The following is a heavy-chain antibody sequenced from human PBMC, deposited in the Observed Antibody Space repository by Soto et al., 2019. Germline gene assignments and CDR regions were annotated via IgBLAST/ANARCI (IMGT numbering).Heavy chain of an antibody. Sequence: GGSLRLSCAASGFTFSDYYMSWIRQAPGKXLEWVSYISSSSSYTNYADSVKGRFTISRDNAKNSLYLQMNSLRAEDTAVYYCARVKGYCSSPSCYLGRMDVWGQGTMVTVSS. J-gene: IGHJ6*02. D-gene: IGHD2-2*01. CDR2: ISSSSSYT. V-gene: IGHV3-11*06. CDR3: ARVKGYCSSPSCYLGRMDV. CDR1: GFTFSDYY.